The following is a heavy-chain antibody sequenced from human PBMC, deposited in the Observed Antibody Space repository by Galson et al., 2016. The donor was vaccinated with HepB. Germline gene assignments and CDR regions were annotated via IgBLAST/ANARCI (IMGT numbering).Heavy chain of an antibody. D-gene: IGHD2-15*01. CDR2: ISGTSASI. CDR3: AKGGTPDDQTVNYAMDV. J-gene: IGHJ6*02. Sequence: SLRLSCAVSGFSFSSYAMNWVRQAPGKGLEWVSVISGTSASILYGDSVKGRFTISRDNSKHTLYLQMNRLRAEDTAVYYCAKGGTPDDQTVNYAMDVWGQGTTVTVSS. V-gene: IGHV3-23*01. CDR1: GFSFSSYA.